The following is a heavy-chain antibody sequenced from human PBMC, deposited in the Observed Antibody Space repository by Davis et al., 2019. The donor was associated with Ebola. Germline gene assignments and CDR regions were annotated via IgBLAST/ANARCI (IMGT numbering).Heavy chain of an antibody. J-gene: IGHJ2*01. CDR3: VRDPALVVTGGGWFFGL. V-gene: IGHV3-21*01. Sequence: PGGSLRLSCAASGFTFSSYDMNWVRQAPGKGLEWVSFISSSSNYIYYADSVKGRFTVSRDNAKNSLYLQMNSLRAEDTAVYYCVRDPALVVTGGGWFFGLWGRGTLVTVSS. CDR2: ISSSSNYI. D-gene: IGHD2-21*02. CDR1: GFTFSSYD.